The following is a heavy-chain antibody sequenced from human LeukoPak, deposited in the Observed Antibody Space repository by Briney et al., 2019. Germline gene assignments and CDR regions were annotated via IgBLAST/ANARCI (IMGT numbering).Heavy chain of an antibody. CDR1: GFTFCSYA. CDR3: AKDLCSRYYPDSI. CDR2: ISGSGGST. Sequence: GGSLRVSRAASGFTFCSYAMCWVRQAPGKGLEWVSAISGSGGSTYYADSVKGRFTISRDNSMNTPYLQMNSLRAEDTAVYYCAKDLCSRYYPDSIWVEGTIVTVSS. J-gene: IGHJ3*02. V-gene: IGHV3-23*01. D-gene: IGHD3-22*01.